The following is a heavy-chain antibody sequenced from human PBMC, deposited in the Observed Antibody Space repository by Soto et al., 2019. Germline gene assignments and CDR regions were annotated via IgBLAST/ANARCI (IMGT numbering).Heavy chain of an antibody. J-gene: IGHJ6*02. CDR3: SNVDWNYGKDA. CDR2: INGFGDRT. Sequence: EVQLLESGGGLVQPGGSLRLSCAASGLTFRSYAMSWVRQAPGKGLEWVSGINGFGDRTNYADSVKGRFTISRDNSKNTLYLQINSLRVEDTAIYYCSNVDWNYGKDAWGQGTTVTVSS. CDR1: GLTFRSYA. D-gene: IGHD1-1*01. V-gene: IGHV3-23*01.